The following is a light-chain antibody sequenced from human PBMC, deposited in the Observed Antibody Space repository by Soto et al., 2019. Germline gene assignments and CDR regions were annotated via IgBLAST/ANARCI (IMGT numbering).Light chain of an antibody. CDR3: RQSTQLPPT. J-gene: IGKJ5*01. CDR1: QSLLHITGETF. V-gene: IGKV2D-29*02. Sequence: VVTQTPSSLTVAPGQPASIYCKSSQSLLHITGETFLFWYLQKPGQSPQLLIYEVSTRVSGVPDRFSGSGSGTDFTLEIRLVETDDVGIYYCRQSTQLPPTFGQGTRLEIK. CDR2: EVS.